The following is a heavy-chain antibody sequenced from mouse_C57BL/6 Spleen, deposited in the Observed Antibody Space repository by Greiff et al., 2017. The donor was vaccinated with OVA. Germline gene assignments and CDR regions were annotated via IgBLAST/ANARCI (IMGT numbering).Heavy chain of an antibody. CDR3: AIWIEDGSLYWYFDV. CDR1: GYTFTSYW. Sequence: QVQLQQPGAELVKPGASVKVSCKASGYTFTSYWMHWVKQRPGQGLEWIGRIHPSDSDTNYNQKFKGKATLTVDQSSSTAYMQLSSLTSEDSAVYYCAIWIEDGSLYWYFDVWGTGTTVTVSS. V-gene: IGHV1-74*01. CDR2: IHPSDSDT. D-gene: IGHD1-1*01. J-gene: IGHJ1*03.